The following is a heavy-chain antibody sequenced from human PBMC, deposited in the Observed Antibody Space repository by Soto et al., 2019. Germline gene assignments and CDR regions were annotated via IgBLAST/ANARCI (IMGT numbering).Heavy chain of an antibody. CDR2: TYYRSKWYN. D-gene: IGHD1-1*01. CDR1: GDSVSSNSAA. J-gene: IGHJ5*02. Sequence: PSQTLSLTCVISGDSVSSNSAAWNWIRQSPSRGLEWLGRTYYRSKWYNDYAVSVKSRITINPDTSKNQFSLQLNSVTPEDTAVYYCARAVLTGNQNWFDPWGQGTLVTVSS. V-gene: IGHV6-1*01. CDR3: ARAVLTGNQNWFDP.